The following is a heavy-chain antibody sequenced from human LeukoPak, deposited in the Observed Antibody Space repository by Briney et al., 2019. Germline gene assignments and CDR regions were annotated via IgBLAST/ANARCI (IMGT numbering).Heavy chain of an antibody. D-gene: IGHD2-2*01. V-gene: IGHV1-18*01. J-gene: IGHJ6*03. CDR2: ISAYNGNT. CDR1: GYTFTSYG. CDR3: ARHNSWSSSTVPHYMDV. Sequence: GASVKVSCKASGYTFTSYGISWVRQAPGQGLEWMGWISAYNGNTNYAQKLQGRVTMTTDTSTSTAYMELRSLRSDDTAVYYCARHNSWSSSTVPHYMDVWGEGTTVTVSS.